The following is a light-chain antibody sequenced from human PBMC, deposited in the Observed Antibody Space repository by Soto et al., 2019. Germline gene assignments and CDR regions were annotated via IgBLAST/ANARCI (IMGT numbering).Light chain of an antibody. CDR3: MQALQTPLT. J-gene: IGKJ4*01. Sequence: IVMPQSPLSLPVTPGEPASISCRSSQSLLHSNGYNYLDWYLQKPGQSPQLLIYLGSNRASGVPDRFSGSGSGPDFTLKLSRVEAEDVGVYYCMQALQTPLTLGGGTNV. CDR2: LGS. V-gene: IGKV2-28*01. CDR1: QSLLHSNGYNY.